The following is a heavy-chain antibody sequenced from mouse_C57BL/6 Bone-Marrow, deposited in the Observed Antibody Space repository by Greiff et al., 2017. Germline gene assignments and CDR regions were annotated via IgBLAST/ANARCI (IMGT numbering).Heavy chain of an antibody. CDR3: ASQRAY. CDR1: GNTFTSSW. CDR2: IYPGSGST. J-gene: IGHJ3*01. Sequence: QVKLQQPGAELVKPGASGKMSCKASGNTFTSSWITWGKQRPGQGLEWIGDIYPGSGSTNYNEKFKSKATLTVDTSSSPAYMQLSSLTSEDSAVYYCASQRAYWGQGTLVTVSA. V-gene: IGHV1-55*01.